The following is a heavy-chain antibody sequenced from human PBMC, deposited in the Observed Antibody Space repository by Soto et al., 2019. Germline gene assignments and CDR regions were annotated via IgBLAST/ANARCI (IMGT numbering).Heavy chain of an antibody. CDR3: AHRASGIKEGIFDF. CDR1: GFSLSTNGVG. J-gene: IGHJ4*02. V-gene: IGHV2-5*02. D-gene: IGHD1-26*01. CDR2: IYWDDDE. Sequence: QITLKESGPTLVKPTQTLTLTCTFSGFSLSTNGVGVGWIRQPPGKALEWLAVIYWDDDERYSPSLKSRLTITKDTSKNQVVLTMTDMDPVDTATDYCAHRASGIKEGIFDFWGQGTLVTVSS.